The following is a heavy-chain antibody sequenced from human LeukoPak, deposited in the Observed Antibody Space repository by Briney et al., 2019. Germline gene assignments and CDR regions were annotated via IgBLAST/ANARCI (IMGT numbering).Heavy chain of an antibody. CDR2: IKEDGSER. J-gene: IGHJ4*02. CDR3: ARGGGFYNY. D-gene: IGHD3-3*01. V-gene: IGHV3-7*04. CDR1: GFMFTSYW. Sequence: PGGSLRLSCAASGFMFTSYWMSWVRQAPGKGLERVANIKEDGSERYYVDSVRGRFTISRDNTKNSLFLQMNSLRAEDTAVYYCARGGGFYNYWGQGTLVTVSS.